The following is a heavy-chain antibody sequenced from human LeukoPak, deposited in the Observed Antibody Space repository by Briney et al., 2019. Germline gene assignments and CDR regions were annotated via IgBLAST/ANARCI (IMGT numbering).Heavy chain of an antibody. Sequence: GGSLRLSCAASAFTVNSDYMSWVRQVPGKGLEWVSTISGSGGSTYYADSVKGRFTISRDNSKNTLYLQMNSLRAEDTAVYYCAEDSDGMDVWGQGTTVTVSS. V-gene: IGHV3-23*01. CDR3: AEDSDGMDV. CDR1: AFTVNSDY. CDR2: ISGSGGST. J-gene: IGHJ6*02.